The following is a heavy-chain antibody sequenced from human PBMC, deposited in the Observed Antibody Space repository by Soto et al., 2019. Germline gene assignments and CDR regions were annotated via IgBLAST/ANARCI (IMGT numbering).Heavy chain of an antibody. V-gene: IGHV1-18*01. D-gene: IGHD4-17*01. CDR2: ISAYNGNT. Sequence: ASVKVSFKASGYTFTSYGISWVRQAPGQGLEWMGWISAYNGNTNYAQKLQGRVTMTTDTSTSTAYMELRSLRSDDTAVYYCARGTTVTPRGSNWLDPWGQGTLVTFSS. CDR3: ARGTTVTPRGSNWLDP. CDR1: GYTFTSYG. J-gene: IGHJ5*02.